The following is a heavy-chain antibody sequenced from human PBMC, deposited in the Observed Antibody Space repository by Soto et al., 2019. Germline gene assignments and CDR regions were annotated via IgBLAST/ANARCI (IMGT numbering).Heavy chain of an antibody. CDR3: ALDGSMVRGVTSNGMDV. Sequence: SVKVSCKASGGTFSSYAISWVRQAPGQGLECMGGIIPIFGTANYAQRIQGRVTVTADESTSTAYMELSSLRSEDTAVYYCALDGSMVRGVTSNGMDVCGQRTTVTVSS. CDR2: IIPIFGTA. D-gene: IGHD3-10*01. J-gene: IGHJ6*02. CDR1: GGTFSSYA. V-gene: IGHV1-69*13.